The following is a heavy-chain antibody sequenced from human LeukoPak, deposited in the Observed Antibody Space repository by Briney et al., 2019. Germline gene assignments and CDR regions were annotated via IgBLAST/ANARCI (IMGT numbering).Heavy chain of an antibody. CDR3: TREIRYFDWFQADY. CDR1: GFTFGDYS. Sequence: GGSLRLSCTTSGFTFGDYSMSWFRQAPGKGLEWVGFIRSKGYGGTAEYAASVKGRFTISRDDSNIVAYLQMDSLKTEDTAVYYCTREIRYFDWFQADYWGQGTLVTVSS. V-gene: IGHV3-49*03. CDR2: IRSKGYGGTA. J-gene: IGHJ4*02. D-gene: IGHD3-9*01.